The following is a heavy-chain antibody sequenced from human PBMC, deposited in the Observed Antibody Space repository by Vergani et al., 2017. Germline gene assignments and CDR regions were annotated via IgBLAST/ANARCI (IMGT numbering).Heavy chain of an antibody. CDR1: GFTFSSYG. J-gene: IGHJ6*02. V-gene: IGHV3-33*06. CDR3: AKDGSRTAAAHYYYYGMDV. Sequence: QVQLVESGGGVVQPGRSLRLSCAASGFTFSSYGMHWVRQAPGKGLEWVAVIWYDGSNKYYADSVKCRFTISRDNSKNTLYLQMNSLRAEDTAVYYCAKDGSRTAAAHYYYYGMDVWGQGTTVTVSS. D-gene: IGHD6-13*01. CDR2: IWYDGSNK.